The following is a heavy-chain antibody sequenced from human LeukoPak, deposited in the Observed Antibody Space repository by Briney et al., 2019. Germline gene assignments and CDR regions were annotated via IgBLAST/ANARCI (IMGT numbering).Heavy chain of an antibody. V-gene: IGHV3-53*01. CDR1: GFTVSSNY. D-gene: IGHD3-22*01. CDR2: IYSGGST. CDR3: ASLYYYDSSGYYPVDY. J-gene: IGHJ4*02. Sequence: GGSLRLSCAASGFTVSSNYMSWVRQAPGKGLEWVSVIYSGGSTYYADSVKGRFTISRDNSKNTLYLQMNSLRAEDTAVYYCASLYYYDSSGYYPVDYWGQGTQVTVSS.